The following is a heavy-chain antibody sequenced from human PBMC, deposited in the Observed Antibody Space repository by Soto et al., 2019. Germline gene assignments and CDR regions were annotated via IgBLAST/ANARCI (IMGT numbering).Heavy chain of an antibody. J-gene: IGHJ6*02. CDR1: GFTVSSNY. D-gene: IGHD3-3*01. CDR2: IYSGGGT. V-gene: IGHV3-53*01. CDR3: ARARARKPDFWSGYPHGMDV. Sequence: GGSLRLSCAASGFTVSSNYMSWVRQAPGKGLEWVSVIYSGGGTYYADSVKGRFTISRDNSKNTLYLQMNSLRAEDTAVYYCARARARKPDFWSGYPHGMDVWGQGTTVTVSS.